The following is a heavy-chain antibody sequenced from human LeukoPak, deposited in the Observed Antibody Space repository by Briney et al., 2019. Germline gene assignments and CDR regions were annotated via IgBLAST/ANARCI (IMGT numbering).Heavy chain of an antibody. J-gene: IGHJ5*02. CDR2: KNPNSGNT. CDR3: ARALGPAGYRWWFDP. V-gene: IGHV1-8*03. D-gene: IGHD2-2*01. CDR1: GYTFTNYD. Sequence: ASVKVSCKASGYTFTNYDINWVRQATGQGLEWMGWKNPNSGNTGYAQKLQGRVTITRNPSIRTAYMEMSRLRYEDTAVSYCARALGPAGYRWWFDPWGQGTLVTVSS.